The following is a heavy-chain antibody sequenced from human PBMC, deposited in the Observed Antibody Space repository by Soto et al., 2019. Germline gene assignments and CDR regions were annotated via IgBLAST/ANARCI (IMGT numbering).Heavy chain of an antibody. V-gene: IGHV3-23*01. J-gene: IGHJ4*02. D-gene: IGHD6-19*01. Sequence: GGSLRLSCTASGFSFRNYAMTWVRQSPGKGLEWVSTISDVGGATYSADSVKGRFTISRDDSKNTLFLQMDNLRAEDTAVYFFVIGSRPIPNVSGLIYGGYWGQGTSVTVSS. CDR2: ISDVGGAT. CDR3: VIGSRPIPNVSGLIYGGY. CDR1: GFSFRNYA.